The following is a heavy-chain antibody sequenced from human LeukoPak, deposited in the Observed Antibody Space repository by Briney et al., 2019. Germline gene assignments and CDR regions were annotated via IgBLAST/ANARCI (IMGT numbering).Heavy chain of an antibody. CDR1: GDSIRSRMYY. CDR2: IYYSGIT. CDR3: ARPKQSWEIVPFDL. Sequence: PSETLALPCTVSGDSIRSRMYYWGWLRQAPEKGLEWIGSIYYSGITYYNPSLKSRVTISVDTSRNQFSLRLTSVTAADTAVYYCARPKQSWEIVPFDLWG. D-gene: IGHD5-12*01. V-gene: IGHV4-39*01. J-gene: IGHJ3*01.